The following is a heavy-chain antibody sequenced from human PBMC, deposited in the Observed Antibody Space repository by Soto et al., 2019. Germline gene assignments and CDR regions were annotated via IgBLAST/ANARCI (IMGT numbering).Heavy chain of an antibody. J-gene: IGHJ6*02. CDR3: ARRRCDSRGWGVRYYFAMDV. V-gene: IGHV4-34*01. D-gene: IGHD6-19*01. CDR2: IDHGGSP. CDR1: GGSFSGYY. Sequence: SETLSLTCAVYGGSFSGYYWSWIRQPPGKGLEWIGEIDHGGSPYFSPSLKSRVTISIDTSKNQSSLHLRSVTAADTAVYYCARRRCDSRGWGVRYYFAMDVWGQGSTVT.